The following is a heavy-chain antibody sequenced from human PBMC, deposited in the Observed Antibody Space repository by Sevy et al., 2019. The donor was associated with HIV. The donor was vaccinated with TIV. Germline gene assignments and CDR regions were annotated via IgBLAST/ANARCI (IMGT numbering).Heavy chain of an antibody. D-gene: IGHD6-19*01. J-gene: IGHJ4*02. V-gene: IGHV4-39*01. Sequence: SETLSLTCSVSGASISSSGYYWGWIRQPPGKGLEWIARIRYSGSTFYNPSLRSRVTISADTSKNQFSLKLNSVTAADTARYYCAGPTLAYSSGWSYYDYWGQGTVVTVSS. CDR1: GASISSSGYY. CDR3: AGPTLAYSSGWSYYDY. CDR2: IRYSGST.